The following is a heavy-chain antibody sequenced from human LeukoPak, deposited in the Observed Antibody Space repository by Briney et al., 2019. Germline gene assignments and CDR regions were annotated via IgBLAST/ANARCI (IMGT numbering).Heavy chain of an antibody. V-gene: IGHV4-30-4*08. CDR2: ISYRGKT. J-gene: IGHJ4*02. CDR3: ARDGGGSGSLDY. CDR1: GGSISSGDSY. Sequence: SETLSLTCTVSGGSISSGDSYWSWIRQPPGKGLEWIGYISYRGKTYYNPSLKSRLTISVDTSNNQFSLKLSSVTAADTAVYFRARDGGGSGSLDYWGQGTLVTVSS. D-gene: IGHD3-10*01.